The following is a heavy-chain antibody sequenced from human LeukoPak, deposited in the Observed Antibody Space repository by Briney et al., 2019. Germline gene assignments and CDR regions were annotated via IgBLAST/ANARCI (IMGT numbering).Heavy chain of an antibody. Sequence: GGSLRLSCAASGFTFSSYAMSWVRQAPGKGLEWVSAISGSGGSTYYADSVKGRFTISRDNSKNTLYLQTNSLRAEDTAVYYCAKDFSYSGYDETFDYWGQGTLVTVSS. J-gene: IGHJ4*02. CDR1: GFTFSSYA. CDR2: ISGSGGST. D-gene: IGHD5-12*01. CDR3: AKDFSYSGYDETFDY. V-gene: IGHV3-23*01.